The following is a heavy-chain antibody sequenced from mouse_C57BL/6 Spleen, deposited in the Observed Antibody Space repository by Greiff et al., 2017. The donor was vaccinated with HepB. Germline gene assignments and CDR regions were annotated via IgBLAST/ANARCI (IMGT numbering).Heavy chain of an antibody. Sequence: EVQLQQSGTVLARPGASVKMSCKTSGYTFTSYWMHWVKQRPGQGLEWIGAIYPGNSDTSYNQKFKGKAKLTAVTSASTAYMELSSLTNEDSAVYYCTREDYPVEFAYWGQGTLVTVSA. CDR3: TREDYPVEFAY. CDR2: IYPGNSDT. V-gene: IGHV1-5*01. CDR1: GYTFTSYW. D-gene: IGHD2-4*01. J-gene: IGHJ3*01.